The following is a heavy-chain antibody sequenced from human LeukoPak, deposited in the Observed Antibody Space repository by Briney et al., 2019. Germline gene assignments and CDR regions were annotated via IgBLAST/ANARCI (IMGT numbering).Heavy chain of an antibody. CDR1: GGSISSSGYY. V-gene: IGHV4-39*07. J-gene: IGHJ4*02. D-gene: IGHD2-21*02. Sequence: SETLSLTCTVSGGSISSSGYYWGWIRQPPGKGLEWIGSIYYSGSTYYNPSLKSRVTISVDTSKNQFSLKLSSVTAADTAVYYCAREPTSLAYCGGDCPGGFDYWGQGTLVTVSS. CDR3: AREPTSLAYCGGDCPGGFDY. CDR2: IYYSGST.